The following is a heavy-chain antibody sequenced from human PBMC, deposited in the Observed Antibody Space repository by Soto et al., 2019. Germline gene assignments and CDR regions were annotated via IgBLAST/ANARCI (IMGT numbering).Heavy chain of an antibody. CDR3: AKSYTAMTTRYWFDP. J-gene: IGHJ5*02. CDR1: GFTFDDYA. D-gene: IGHD5-18*01. Sequence: SLRLSCTGSGFTFDDYAMHWVRQAPGKGLEWVSGISWNSGSIGYADSVKGRFTISRDNAKNSLYLQMNSLRAEDTALYYCAKSYTAMTTRYWFDPWGQGTPVTVSS. V-gene: IGHV3-9*01. CDR2: ISWNSGSI.